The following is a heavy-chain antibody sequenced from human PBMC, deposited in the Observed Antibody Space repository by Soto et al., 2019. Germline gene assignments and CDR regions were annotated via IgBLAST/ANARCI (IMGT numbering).Heavy chain of an antibody. D-gene: IGHD6-6*01. V-gene: IGHV3-30-3*01. J-gene: IGHJ5*02. CDR1: GFTFSNYA. CDR3: AREESVAALNWFDP. Sequence: GGSLRLSCAGSGFTFSNYAVNWVRQAPGKGLEWVAVILYDGSVQHYADSVKGRFTVSRDNSKNTVYLQMNSLTPEDTATYYCAREESVAALNWFDPWGQGTLVTVSS. CDR2: ILYDGSVQ.